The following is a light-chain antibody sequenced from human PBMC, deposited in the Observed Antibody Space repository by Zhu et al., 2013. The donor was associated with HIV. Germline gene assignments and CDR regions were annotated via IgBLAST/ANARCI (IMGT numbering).Light chain of an antibody. V-gene: IGLV2-8*01. CDR3: CSYAGTYTLL. CDR2: EVS. Sequence: QSALTQPASVSGSPGQSITISCTGTSSDVGGYNYVSWYQQHPGKAPKLMIYEVSYRPSGAPDRFGGSKSGNTASLTVSGLQAEDEADYSCCSYAGTYTLLFGGGTRLTVL. J-gene: IGLJ2*01. CDR1: SSDVGGYNY.